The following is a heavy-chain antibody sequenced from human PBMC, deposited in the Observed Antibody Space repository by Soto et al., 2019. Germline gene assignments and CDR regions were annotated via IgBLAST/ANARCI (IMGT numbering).Heavy chain of an antibody. J-gene: IGHJ6*02. V-gene: IGHV1-69*01. D-gene: IGHD3-10*01. Sequence: QVQVVQSGVEVRRPGSSVKVSCKASGDTFKNCVISWVRQAPGQGLEWMGGIIPLFGTTDFAQRFQGRLTITTDESTTTAYMELSMLRSEDTATYYCAAELGFGKLSVVWGQGTTVIVSS. CDR2: IIPLFGTT. CDR1: GDTFKNCV. CDR3: AAELGFGKLSVV.